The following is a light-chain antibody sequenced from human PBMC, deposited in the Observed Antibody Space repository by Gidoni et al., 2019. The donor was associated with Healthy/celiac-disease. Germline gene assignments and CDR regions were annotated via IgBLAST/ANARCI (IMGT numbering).Light chain of an antibody. CDR3: AAWDDSLNGYV. CDR1: SSNIGSNT. Sequence: QSVLTQPPSASGTTGQRVTVSCSGSSSNIGSNTVNWYKQLPGTAPKLLIYSNNQRPSGVPDRFSGSKSGTSASLAISGLQSEDEADYYCAAWDDSLNGYVFGTGTKVTVL. CDR2: SNN. V-gene: IGLV1-44*01. J-gene: IGLJ1*01.